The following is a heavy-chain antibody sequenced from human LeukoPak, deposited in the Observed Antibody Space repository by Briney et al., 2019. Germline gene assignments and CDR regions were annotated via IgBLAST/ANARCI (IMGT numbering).Heavy chain of an antibody. D-gene: IGHD4-17*01. V-gene: IGHV4-34*01. CDR2: INHSGST. CDR3: ARGAYGQFDP. J-gene: IGHJ5*02. Sequence: SETLSLTCTVSGGSISSYYWSWIRQPPGKGLEWIGEINHSGSTNYNPSLKSRVTISVDTSKNQFSLKLSSVTAADTAVYYCARGAYGQFDPWGQGTLVTVSS. CDR1: GGSISSYY.